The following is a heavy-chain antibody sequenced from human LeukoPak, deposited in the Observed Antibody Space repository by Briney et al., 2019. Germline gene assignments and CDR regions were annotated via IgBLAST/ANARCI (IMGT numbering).Heavy chain of an antibody. D-gene: IGHD4-23*01. CDR2: ISYDGSNK. CDR3: AKDDGGYSLRD. J-gene: IGHJ4*02. V-gene: IGHV3-30*18. Sequence: GGSLRLSCAASGFTFSSYGMHWVRQAPGKGLEWVAVISYDGSNKYYADSVKGRFTISRDNSKNTLYLQMNSLRAEDTAVYYCAKDDGGYSLRDWGQGTLVTVSS. CDR1: GFTFSSYG.